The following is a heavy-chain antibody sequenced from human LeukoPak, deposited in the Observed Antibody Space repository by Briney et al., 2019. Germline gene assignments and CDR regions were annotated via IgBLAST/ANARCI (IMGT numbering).Heavy chain of an antibody. CDR2: IWFDGSNK. CDR3: AKTPTNWYTLDY. Sequence: GGSLRLSCAASGFTFSNYGMHWVRQAPGKGLEWVAVIWFDGSNKYYADSVKGRFTISRDNSINTLFLQLDSLRPEDSAVYYCAKTPTNWYTLDYWGQGTLVTVSS. V-gene: IGHV3-30*02. J-gene: IGHJ4*02. CDR1: GFTFSNYG. D-gene: IGHD2-2*02.